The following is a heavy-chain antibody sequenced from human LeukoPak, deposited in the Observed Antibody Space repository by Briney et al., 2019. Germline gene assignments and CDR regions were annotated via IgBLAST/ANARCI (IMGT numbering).Heavy chain of an antibody. CDR3: ARDPYLPPNNWFDP. CDR2: IYYSGSI. Sequence: KSSETLSLTCTISGGSISSSSYYWGWIRQPPGKGLEWIGSIYYSGSIYYNPSLKSRVTISVDTSKNQFSLQLNSVTPEDTAVYYCARDPYLPPNNWFDPWGQGTLVTVSS. V-gene: IGHV4-39*02. J-gene: IGHJ5*02. CDR1: GGSISSSSYY. D-gene: IGHD2/OR15-2a*01.